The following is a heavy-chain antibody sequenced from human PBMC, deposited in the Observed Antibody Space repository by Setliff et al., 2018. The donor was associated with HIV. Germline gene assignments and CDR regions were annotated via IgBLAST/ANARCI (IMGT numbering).Heavy chain of an antibody. CDR3: AGTWMVRGVSRAFDI. V-gene: IGHV4-59*01. D-gene: IGHD3-10*01. J-gene: IGHJ3*02. Sequence: LSLTCAVYGGSFSGYYWSWIRQPPGKGLEWIGSIYYSGSTNYNPSLKSRVTISVDTSKNQFSLKLSSVTAADTGVYYCAGTWMVRGVSRAFDIWGQGTMVTVS. CDR2: IYYSGST. CDR1: GGSFSGYY.